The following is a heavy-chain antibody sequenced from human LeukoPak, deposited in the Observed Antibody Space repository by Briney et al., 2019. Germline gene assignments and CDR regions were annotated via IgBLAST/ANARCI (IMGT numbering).Heavy chain of an antibody. J-gene: IGHJ3*02. Sequence: PSETLSLTCAVSGGSISSGGYSWSWIRQPPGKGLEWIGYIYHSGSTYYNPSLKSRVTISVDRSKNQFSLKLSSVTAADTAVYYCARDMGYYDSSGYYSGAFDIWGQGTMVTVSS. CDR1: GGSISSGGYS. CDR2: IYHSGST. D-gene: IGHD3-22*01. CDR3: ARDMGYYDSSGYYSGAFDI. V-gene: IGHV4-30-2*01.